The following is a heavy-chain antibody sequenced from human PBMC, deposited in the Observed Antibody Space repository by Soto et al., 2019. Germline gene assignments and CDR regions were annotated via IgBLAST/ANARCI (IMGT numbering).Heavy chain of an antibody. V-gene: IGHV3-48*03. Sequence: PGGSLRLSCAASGFTFSSDDMNWVRQAPGKGLEWVSYISSSGSTKYYADSVKGRFTISRDNAKNSPYLQMNSLRAEDTAVYYCARDRTYYYDSSGYYYAFDIWGQGTMVTVSS. J-gene: IGHJ3*02. CDR3: ARDRTYYYDSSGYYYAFDI. D-gene: IGHD3-22*01. CDR1: GFTFSSDD. CDR2: ISSSGSTK.